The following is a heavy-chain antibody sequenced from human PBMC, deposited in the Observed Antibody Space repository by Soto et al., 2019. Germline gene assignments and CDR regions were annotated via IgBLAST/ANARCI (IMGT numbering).Heavy chain of an antibody. CDR2: MSHSGGT. V-gene: IGHV4-34*01. Sequence: QVQLQQWGAGLLKPSETLSLTCAVYGGFVSSGSYYWSWIRQPPGKGLKWIGEMSHSGGTHFNPSLKSRVTSRVDTSKNQFSLKMSSVTDADTALYYCARVERGTATTVVDAFDIWGPGTMVTVSS. J-gene: IGHJ3*02. D-gene: IGHD1-1*01. CDR1: GGFVSSGSYY. CDR3: ARVERGTATTVVDAFDI.